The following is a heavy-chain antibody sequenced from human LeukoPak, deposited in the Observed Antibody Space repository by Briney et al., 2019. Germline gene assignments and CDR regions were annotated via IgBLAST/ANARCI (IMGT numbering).Heavy chain of an antibody. J-gene: IGHJ4*02. CDR1: GFTFSNYG. D-gene: IGHD1-26*01. Sequence: GGSLRLSCAASGFTFSNYGMHWVRQAPGKGLEWVAVIWYDGSDKYHADSVKGRFTISRDNAKNTLYLQLNSLRAEDTAVYYCARANSGAYWDYFENWGQGTQVTVSS. CDR2: IWYDGSDK. V-gene: IGHV3-33*01. CDR3: ARANSGAYWDYFEN.